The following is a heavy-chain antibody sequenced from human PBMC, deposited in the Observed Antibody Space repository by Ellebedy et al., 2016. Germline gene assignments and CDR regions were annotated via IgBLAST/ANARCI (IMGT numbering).Heavy chain of an antibody. D-gene: IGHD6-19*01. CDR3: ARELAGRNDY. V-gene: IGHV1-46*01. CDR2: INPSDGGT. Sequence: ASVKVSCKAFGYTFISHNIHWVRQAPGQGLEWLGMINPSDGGTTYTQKFQGRVTLTADASINTAYMEVSGLTSEDTAVYYCARELAGRNDYWGLGTLVTVSS. J-gene: IGHJ4*02. CDR1: GYTFISHN.